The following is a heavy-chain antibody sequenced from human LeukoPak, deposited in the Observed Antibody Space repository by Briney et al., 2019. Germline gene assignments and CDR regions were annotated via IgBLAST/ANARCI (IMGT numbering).Heavy chain of an antibody. J-gene: IGHJ3*02. CDR1: GFTLSSYW. Sequence: PGGSLRLSCAASGFTLSSYWMHWVRQVPGKGLVWVSRINSDGSGTSDADSVKGRFTISRDNAKNMLYLQMNSLRAEDTAVYYCARGERHAFDIWGQGTMVTVSS. CDR2: INSDGSGT. CDR3: ARGERHAFDI. V-gene: IGHV3-74*01.